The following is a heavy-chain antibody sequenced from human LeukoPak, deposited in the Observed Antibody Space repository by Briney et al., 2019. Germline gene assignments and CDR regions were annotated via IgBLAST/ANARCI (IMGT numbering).Heavy chain of an antibody. CDR1: GGSISSYY. CDR3: ARGETTVTTDAATDFDY. J-gene: IGHJ4*02. CDR2: IYYSGST. V-gene: IGHV4-59*12. Sequence: SETLSLTCTVSGGSISSYYWSWIRQPPGKGLEWIGYIYYSGSTNYNPSLKSRVTISVDTSKNQFSLKLSSVTAADTAVYYCARGETTVTTDAATDFDYWGQGTLVTVSS. D-gene: IGHD4-17*01.